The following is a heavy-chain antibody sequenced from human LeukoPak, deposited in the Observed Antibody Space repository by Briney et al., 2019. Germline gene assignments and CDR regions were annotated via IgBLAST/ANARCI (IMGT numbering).Heavy chain of an antibody. V-gene: IGHV3-74*01. Sequence: GGSLRLSCAASGFTFSSYWMHWVRQAPGKGLVWVSRINSDGSSTSYADSVKGRFTISRDNAKNTPYLQMNSLRAEDTAVYYCARGGIGQDFDYWGQGTLVTVSS. CDR3: ARGGIGQDFDY. J-gene: IGHJ4*02. CDR2: INSDGSST. CDR1: GFTFSSYW. D-gene: IGHD3/OR15-3a*01.